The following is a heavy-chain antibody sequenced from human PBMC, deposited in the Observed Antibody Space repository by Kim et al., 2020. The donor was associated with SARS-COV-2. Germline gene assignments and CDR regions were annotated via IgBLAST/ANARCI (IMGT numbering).Heavy chain of an antibody. D-gene: IGHD3-10*01. CDR1: GFTFSSYA. V-gene: IGHV3-23*01. Sequence: GGSLRLSCAASGFTFSSYAMSWVRQAPGKGLEWVSAISGSGGCTYYADSVKGRFTISRDNSKNTLYLQMNSLRAEDTALYYCAKGILLWFGEGKYYYYYGMDVWGQGTMVTVSS. CDR3: AKGILLWFGEGKYYYYYGMDV. CDR2: ISGSGGCT. J-gene: IGHJ6*02.